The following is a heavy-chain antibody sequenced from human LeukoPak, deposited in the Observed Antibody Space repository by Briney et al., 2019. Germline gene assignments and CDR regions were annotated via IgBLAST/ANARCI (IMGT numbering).Heavy chain of an antibody. D-gene: IGHD6-19*01. J-gene: IGHJ5*02. CDR3: ARDDSSGWYWFDP. V-gene: IGHV1-8*01. Sequence: ASVKVSCKASGYTFTSYDINWVRQATGQGLEWMGWMNPNSGNTGYAQKFQGRVTMTRDTSISTAYMELSRLRSDDTAVYYCARDDSSGWYWFDPWGQGTLVTVSS. CDR2: MNPNSGNT. CDR1: GYTFTSYD.